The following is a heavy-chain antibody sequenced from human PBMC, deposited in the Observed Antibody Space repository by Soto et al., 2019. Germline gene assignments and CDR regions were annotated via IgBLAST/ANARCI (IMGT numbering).Heavy chain of an antibody. CDR2: IFYSGST. Sequence: SETLSLTCTVSGVSINTNNYYWGWVRQPPGKGLEWIGNIFYSGSTFYNPSLRSRLTISVDTSKNQFSLRLNSVTAADAAVYYCAGFVVPASRNTGFDYWGQGTLVAVYS. V-gene: IGHV4-39*01. D-gene: IGHD2-15*01. J-gene: IGHJ4*02. CDR1: GVSINTNNYY. CDR3: AGFVVPASRNTGFDY.